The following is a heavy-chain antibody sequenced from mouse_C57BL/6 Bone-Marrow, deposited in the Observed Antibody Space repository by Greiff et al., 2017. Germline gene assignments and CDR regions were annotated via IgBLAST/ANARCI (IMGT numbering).Heavy chain of an antibody. V-gene: IGHV1-76*01. CDR1: GYTFTDYY. J-gene: IGHJ1*03. D-gene: IGHD1-1*01. Sequence: QVQLQQSGAELVRPGASVKLSCKASGYTFTDYYINWVKQRPGQGLEWIARIYPGSGNTYYNEKFKGKATLTAEKSSSTAYMQLSSLTSEDSAVYFCARRDFITTVVEVWGTGTTVTVSS. CDR2: IYPGSGNT. CDR3: ARRDFITTVVEV.